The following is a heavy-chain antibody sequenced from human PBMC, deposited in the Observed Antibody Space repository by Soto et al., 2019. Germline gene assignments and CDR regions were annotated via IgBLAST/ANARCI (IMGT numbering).Heavy chain of an antibody. CDR1: GFTFSSYG. CDR2: IWYDGSNK. CDR3: ARERASDSSGDFDY. J-gene: IGHJ4*02. V-gene: IGHV3-33*01. Sequence: GGSLRLSCVASGFTFSSYGMHWVRQAPGKGLEWVAVIWYDGSNKYYADSVKGRFTISRDNSKNTLYLQMNSLRAEDTAVYYCARERASDSSGDFDYWRQGTLVTVSS. D-gene: IGHD3-22*01.